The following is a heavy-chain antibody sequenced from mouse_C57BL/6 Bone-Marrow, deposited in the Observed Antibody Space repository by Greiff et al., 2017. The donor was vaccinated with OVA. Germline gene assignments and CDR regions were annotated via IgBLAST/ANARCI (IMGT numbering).Heavy chain of an antibody. CDR1: GFSLSTFGMG. J-gene: IGHJ2*01. D-gene: IGHD1-1*01. V-gene: IGHV8-8*01. Sequence: QVTLKVCGPGILQPSQTLSLTCSFSGFSLSTFGMGVGWIRQPSGKGLEWLAHLWWDDAKYYNPALKSRLTISKDTSKNQVFLKIANVDTADTATDYCALSYYYGPPDYWGQGTTLTVSS. CDR2: LWWDDAK. CDR3: ALSYYYGPPDY.